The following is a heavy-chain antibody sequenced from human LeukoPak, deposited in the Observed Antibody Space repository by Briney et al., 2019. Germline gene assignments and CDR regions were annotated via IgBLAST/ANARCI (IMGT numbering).Heavy chain of an antibody. CDR1: GFTFSSYG. D-gene: IGHD4-17*01. J-gene: IGHJ5*02. Sequence: GGSLRLSCAASGFTFSSYGMNWVRQAPGKGLEWVSSISSSSSYIYYADSVKGRFTISRDNAKNSLYLQMNSLRAEDTAVYYCARDLVGAVTTGNWFDPWGQGTLVTVSS. CDR2: ISSSSSYI. V-gene: IGHV3-21*01. CDR3: ARDLVGAVTTGNWFDP.